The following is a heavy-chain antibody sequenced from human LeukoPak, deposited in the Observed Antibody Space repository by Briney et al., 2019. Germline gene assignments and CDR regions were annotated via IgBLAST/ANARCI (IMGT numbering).Heavy chain of an antibody. Sequence: GGCLRLSCAASGFTFSSYAMSWVRQAPGKGLGWVSAISGSGGSTYYADSVKGRFTISRDNSKNTLYLQMNSLRAEDTAVYYCAKVKGVTIFGVVPGAFDIWGQGTMVTVSS. CDR3: AKVKGVTIFGVVPGAFDI. J-gene: IGHJ3*02. V-gene: IGHV3-23*01. CDR2: ISGSGGST. D-gene: IGHD3-3*01. CDR1: GFTFSSYA.